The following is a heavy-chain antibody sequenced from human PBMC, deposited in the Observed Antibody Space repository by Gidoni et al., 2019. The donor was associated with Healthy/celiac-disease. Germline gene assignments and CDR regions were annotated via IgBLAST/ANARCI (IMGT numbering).Heavy chain of an antibody. V-gene: IGHV4-39*01. J-gene: IGHJ5*02. Sequence: QLQLQESGPGLVKPSETLSLTCTVSGGSISSSSYYWGWIRQPPGKGLEWIGSIYYSGSTYYNPSLKSRVTISVDTSKNQFSLKLSSVTAADTAVYYCARLDGLWGGSFDPWGQGTLVTVSS. CDR2: IYYSGST. CDR3: ARLDGLWGGSFDP. D-gene: IGHD2-21*01. CDR1: GGSISSSSYY.